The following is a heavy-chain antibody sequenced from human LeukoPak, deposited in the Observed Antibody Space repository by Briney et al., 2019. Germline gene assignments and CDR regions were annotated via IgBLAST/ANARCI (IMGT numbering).Heavy chain of an antibody. Sequence: GGSLRLSCAASGFTISGFYMTWVRQAPGKGLEWVSVINSGGGTYYADSVRGRFTISRDNSKNTLSLQMNSLRAEDTAVYYCAREIYDSYDYWGQGTLVTVPS. J-gene: IGHJ4*02. CDR2: INSGGGT. D-gene: IGHD3-10*01. V-gene: IGHV3-66*01. CDR1: GFTISGFY. CDR3: AREIYDSYDY.